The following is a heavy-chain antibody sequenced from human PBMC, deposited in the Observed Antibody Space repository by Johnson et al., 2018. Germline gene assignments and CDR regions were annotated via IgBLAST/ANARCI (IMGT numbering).Heavy chain of an antibody. Sequence: QVGLGEAGGGVVQPGRSLRLSCAASGFTFSSYGMHWVRQAPGKGLEWVAVISYDGSNKYYADSVKGRFTISRDNSKNTLYLQMNSLRAEDTAVYYCASEMGIIRANYYYYYMDVWGKGTTVTVSS. J-gene: IGHJ6*03. CDR3: ASEMGIIRANYYYYYMDV. CDR2: ISYDGSNK. CDR1: GFTFSSYG. V-gene: IGHV3-30*03. D-gene: IGHD3-3*01.